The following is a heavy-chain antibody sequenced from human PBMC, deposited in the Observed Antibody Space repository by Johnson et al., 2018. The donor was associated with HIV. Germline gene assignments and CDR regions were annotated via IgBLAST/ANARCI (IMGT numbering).Heavy chain of an antibody. V-gene: IGHV3-30-3*01. Sequence: QVQLVESGGGVVQPGRSLRLSCAASGFTFSNYAMHWVRQAPGKGLEWVAVISYDGSNKYYADSVKGRFTISRDNSKNTLYLQMNSLGAEATAVSYCARERRYSSGWYRGDAFDIWGQGTMVTVSS. CDR1: GFTFSNYA. D-gene: IGHD6-19*01. J-gene: IGHJ3*02. CDR3: ARERRYSSGWYRGDAFDI. CDR2: ISYDGSNK.